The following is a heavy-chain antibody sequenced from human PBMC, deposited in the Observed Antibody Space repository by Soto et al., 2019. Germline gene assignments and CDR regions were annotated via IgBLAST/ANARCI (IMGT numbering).Heavy chain of an antibody. V-gene: IGHV4-30-4*01. J-gene: IGHJ6*02. CDR3: ASPRGGYYSGMDV. Sequence: PSETLSLTCTVSGGSISSGDYYWSWIRQPPWKGLEWIGYIYYSGSTYYNPSLKSRVTISGDTSKNQFSLKLSSVTAADTAVYYCASPRGGYYSGMDVGGQGTTVTVSS. CDR1: GGSISSGDYY. D-gene: IGHD3-16*01. CDR2: IYYSGST.